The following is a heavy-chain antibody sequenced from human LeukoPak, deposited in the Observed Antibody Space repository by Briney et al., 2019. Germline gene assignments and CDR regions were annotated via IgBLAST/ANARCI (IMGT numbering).Heavy chain of an antibody. Sequence: PGGSLRLSCAASGFTFSSYSMNWVRQAPGKGLEWVSSISSSSSYIYYADSVKGRFTISRDNAKNSLYLQMNSLRAEDTAVYYCARDVTMVRGVIGYWGQGTLVTVSS. CDR2: ISSSSSYI. CDR3: ARDVTMVRGVIGY. J-gene: IGHJ4*02. D-gene: IGHD3-10*01. V-gene: IGHV3-21*01. CDR1: GFTFSSYS.